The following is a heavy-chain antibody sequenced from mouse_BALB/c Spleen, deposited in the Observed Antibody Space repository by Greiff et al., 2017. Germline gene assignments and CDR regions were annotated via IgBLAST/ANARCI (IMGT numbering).Heavy chain of an antibody. Sequence: EVQGVESGGGLVKPGGSLKLSCAASGFTFSSYAMSWVRQTPEKRLEWVASISSGGSTYYPDSVKGRFTISRDNARNILYLQMSSLRSEDTAMYYCAAMISWFAYWGQGTLVTVSA. CDR1: GFTFSSYA. CDR3: AAMISWFAY. CDR2: ISSGGST. J-gene: IGHJ3*01. D-gene: IGHD2-4*01. V-gene: IGHV5-6-5*01.